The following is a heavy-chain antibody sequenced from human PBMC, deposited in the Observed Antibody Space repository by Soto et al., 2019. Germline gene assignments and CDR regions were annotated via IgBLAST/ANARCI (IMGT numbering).Heavy chain of an antibody. D-gene: IGHD2-15*01. CDR1: GFSFSSYV. V-gene: IGHV3-33*01. CDR3: ARDTLGSCKGGPCYRLHL. CDR2: IWSDGSNN. J-gene: IGHJ1*01. Sequence: GGSLRLSCAASGFSFSSYVIHWVRQAPDRGLEWVAAIWSDGSNNYYADSVKGRFTISRDNSKDTLYLQMNSLRVEGTAVYYCARDTLGSCKGGPCYRLHLWGQGTLVTVSS.